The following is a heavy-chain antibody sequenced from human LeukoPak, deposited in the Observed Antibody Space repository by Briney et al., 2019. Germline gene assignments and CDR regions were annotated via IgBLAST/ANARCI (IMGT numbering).Heavy chain of an antibody. D-gene: IGHD2-21*01. CDR3: ARRALFYWYFDL. CDR1: GGSISSYY. CDR2: IYYSGST. V-gene: IGHV4-59*08. J-gene: IGHJ2*01. Sequence: SETLSLTCTVSGGSISSYYWSWIRQPPGKGLEWIGYIYYSGSTNYNPSLKSRVTISVDTPKNQFSLKLSSVTAADTAVYYCARRALFYWYFDLWGRGTLATVSS.